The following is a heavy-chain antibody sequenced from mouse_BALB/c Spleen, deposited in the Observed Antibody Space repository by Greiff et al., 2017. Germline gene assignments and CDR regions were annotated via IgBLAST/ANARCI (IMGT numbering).Heavy chain of an antibody. J-gene: IGHJ3*01. V-gene: IGHV5-6-3*01. Sequence: EVHLVESGGGLVQPGGSLKLSCAASGFTFSSYGMSWVRQTPDKRLELVATINSNGGSTYYPDSVKGRFTISRDNAKNTLYLQMSSLKSEDTAMYYCARDRDYYGYEEGFAYWGQGTLVTVSA. CDR2: INSNGGST. D-gene: IGHD1-2*01. CDR3: ARDRDYYGYEEGFAY. CDR1: GFTFSSYG.